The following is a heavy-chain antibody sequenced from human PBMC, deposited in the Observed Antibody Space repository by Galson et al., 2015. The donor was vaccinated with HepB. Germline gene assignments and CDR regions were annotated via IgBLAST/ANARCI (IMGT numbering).Heavy chain of an antibody. CDR1: GYTFTAYG. V-gene: IGHV1-18*01. J-gene: IGHJ4*02. CDR2: ISVYNGDT. D-gene: IGHD6-19*01. CDR3: ARGVAVSEWYYFDY. Sequence: SVKVSCKASGYTFTAYGITWVRQAPGQGLEWMGWISVYNGDTNYAQKLQGRVTLTTDTSTSTAYMDLRSLRSDDTAVYYCARGVAVSEWYYFDYWGQGALVTVSS.